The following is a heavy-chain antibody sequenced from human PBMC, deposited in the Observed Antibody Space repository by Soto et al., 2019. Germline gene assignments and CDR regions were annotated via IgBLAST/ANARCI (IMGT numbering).Heavy chain of an antibody. V-gene: IGHV3-11*06. CDR3: ARCCITMVRGLFWFDS. CDR1: GFTFSDYY. D-gene: IGHD3-10*01. Sequence: GGSLRLSCAASGFTFSDYYMSWIRQAPGKGLEWVSYISSSSSYTNYADSVKGRFTISRDNAKNSLYLQMKSLRAEDTAVYYCARCCITMVRGLFWFDSWGKGTLVTVTS. CDR2: ISSSSSYT. J-gene: IGHJ5*01.